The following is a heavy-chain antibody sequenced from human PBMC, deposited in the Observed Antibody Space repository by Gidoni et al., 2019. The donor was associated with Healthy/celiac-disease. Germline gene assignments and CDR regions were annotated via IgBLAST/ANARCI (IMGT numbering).Heavy chain of an antibody. J-gene: IGHJ4*02. Sequence: EVQLVESGGGLVQPGGSLRLSCAASGFTFSSYWMHWVRQAPGKGLVWVSRIKRDGSSTSYADSVKGRFTIARDNAKNTLYLQMNSLRAEDTAVYYCARDLLWGDYLIDYWGQGTLVTVSS. CDR3: ARDLLWGDYLIDY. D-gene: IGHD4-17*01. V-gene: IGHV3-74*01. CDR1: GFTFSSYW. CDR2: IKRDGSST.